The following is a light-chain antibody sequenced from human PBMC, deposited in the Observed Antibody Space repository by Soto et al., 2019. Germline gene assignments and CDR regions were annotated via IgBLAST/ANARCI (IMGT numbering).Light chain of an antibody. V-gene: IGLV2-8*01. CDR1: SSDVGGYNY. Sequence: QSVLTQPPSASGSPGQSVTISCTGTSSDVGGYNYVSWYQQHPGKAPKLMIYEVSKRPSGVPDRFSGSKSGNTASLTVSGLQAEDEADYYCSSYTSRDTVVFGGGTKLTVL. J-gene: IGLJ2*01. CDR3: SSYTSRDTVV. CDR2: EVS.